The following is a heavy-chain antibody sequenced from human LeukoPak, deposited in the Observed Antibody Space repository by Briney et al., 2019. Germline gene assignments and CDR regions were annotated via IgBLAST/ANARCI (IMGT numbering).Heavy chain of an antibody. Sequence: ASLKVSCKASGHTFTGYYMHWVRQAPGQGLEWMAWINPNSGGTNYAQKFQGWVTMTRDTSISTSYMELTRLRADDPAVYYCAKEGLLPAGIDYWGQGTLVTVSS. J-gene: IGHJ4*02. CDR2: INPNSGGT. CDR1: GHTFTGYY. CDR3: AKEGLLPAGIDY. V-gene: IGHV1-2*04. D-gene: IGHD6-19*01.